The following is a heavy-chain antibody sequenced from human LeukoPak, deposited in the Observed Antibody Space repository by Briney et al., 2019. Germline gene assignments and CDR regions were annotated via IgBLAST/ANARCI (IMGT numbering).Heavy chain of an antibody. V-gene: IGHV4-59*01. J-gene: IGHJ4*02. CDR1: GGSFSGYY. D-gene: IGHD3-9*01. Sequence: SETLSLTCAVYGGSFSGYYWSWIRQPPGKGLDWIGYISYPGSTNYNPSLNSRVTISIDTSKNQFSLKLSSVTAADTAVYYCARYSAGVLRYFDGWGQGTLVTVSS. CDR2: ISYPGST. CDR3: ARYSAGVLRYFDG.